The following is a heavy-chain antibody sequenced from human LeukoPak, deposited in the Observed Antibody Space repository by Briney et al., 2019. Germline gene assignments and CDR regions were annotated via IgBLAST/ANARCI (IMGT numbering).Heavy chain of an antibody. D-gene: IGHD4-23*01. CDR2: ISSSSSTI. CDR3: ARDSYGGNSEPDW. Sequence: QTGGSLRLSCAASGFTFSSYSMNWVRQAPGKGLEWVSYISSSSSTIYYADSVKGRFTISRDNAKNSLYLQMNSLRAEGTAVYYCARDSYGGNSEPDWWGQGTLVTVSS. V-gene: IGHV3-48*01. J-gene: IGHJ4*02. CDR1: GFTFSSYS.